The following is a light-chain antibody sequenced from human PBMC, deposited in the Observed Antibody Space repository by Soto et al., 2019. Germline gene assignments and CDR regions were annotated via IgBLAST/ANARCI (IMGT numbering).Light chain of an antibody. CDR1: QSVYSY. J-gene: IGKJ5*01. CDR3: QQRSNWPIT. CDR2: DAS. Sequence: IVLTQSPATLSLSPGARATLSCRASQSVYSYLAWYQQKPGQAPRLLIYDASNRATGIPARFRGSGSGTDFTLTISSLEPEDFAVYYCQQRSNWPITFGQGTRLEIK. V-gene: IGKV3-11*01.